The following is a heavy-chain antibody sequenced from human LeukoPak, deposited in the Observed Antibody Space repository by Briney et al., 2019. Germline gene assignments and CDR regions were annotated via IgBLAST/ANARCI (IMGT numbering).Heavy chain of an antibody. J-gene: IGHJ4*02. CDR3: ATSRPTLNYYDSSGYKGPFDY. V-gene: IGHV4-59*01. D-gene: IGHD3-22*01. CDR1: GGSISSYY. CDR2: IYYSGST. Sequence: SETLSLTCTVSGGSISSYYWSWIRQPPGKGLEWIGYIYYSGSTNYNPSLKSRVTISVDTSKNQFSLKLSSVTAADTAVYYFATSRPTLNYYDSSGYKGPFDYWGQGTLVTVSS.